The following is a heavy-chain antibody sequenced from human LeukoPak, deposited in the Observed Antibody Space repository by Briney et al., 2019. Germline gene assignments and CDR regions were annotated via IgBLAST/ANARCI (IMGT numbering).Heavy chain of an antibody. V-gene: IGHV4-31*03. CDR1: GGSISSGGYY. J-gene: IGHJ4*02. Sequence: SETLSLTCTVSGGSISSGGYYWSWIRQHPGTGLEWIGYIYYSGSTYYNPSLKSRVTISVDTSKNQFSLKLSSVTAADTAVYYCARENCSGGSCSHRRYYFDYWGQGTLVTVSS. CDR2: IYYSGST. CDR3: ARENCSGGSCSHRRYYFDY. D-gene: IGHD2-15*01.